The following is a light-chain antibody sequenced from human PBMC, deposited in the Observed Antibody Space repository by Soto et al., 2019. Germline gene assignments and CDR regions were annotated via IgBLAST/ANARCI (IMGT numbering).Light chain of an antibody. CDR2: DAS. Sequence: EIVLTQSPATLSLSPGERATLSCRASQSVSSYLAWYQQKRGQAPRLLIYDASSRATGIPARFSGSGSGTYFTLTISSLEPEDFAVYYCQQRSNWPLTFGGGTKVEIK. CDR1: QSVSSY. J-gene: IGKJ4*01. V-gene: IGKV3-11*01. CDR3: QQRSNWPLT.